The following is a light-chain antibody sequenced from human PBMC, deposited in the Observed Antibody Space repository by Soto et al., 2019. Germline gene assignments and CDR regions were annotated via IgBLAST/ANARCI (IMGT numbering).Light chain of an antibody. CDR3: QQYDNWPLT. V-gene: IGKV3-15*01. Sequence: EIVMRQSPATLSVSPGERATLSCRASQSISSNLAWYQQKPGQAPRLLIYGASTRVTGIPARFSGSGSGTEFNLTISGLQSEDFAVYYCQQYDNWPLTFGLGTKVEIK. CDR2: GAS. J-gene: IGKJ1*01. CDR1: QSISSN.